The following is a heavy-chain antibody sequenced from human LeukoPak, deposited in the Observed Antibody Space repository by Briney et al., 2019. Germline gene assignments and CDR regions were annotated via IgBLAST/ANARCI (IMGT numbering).Heavy chain of an antibody. CDR2: ISTTSNNI. D-gene: IGHD6-13*01. CDR1: GFTFSPYG. V-gene: IGHV3-21*01. J-gene: IGHJ6*02. CDR3: ARELRRYSSSPGGMDV. Sequence: PGGSLRLSCAASGFTFSPYGMNWVRQAPGKGLEWVSYISTTSNNIYYADSVKGRFTISRDNAKNSLDLQMNSLRAEDTALYYCARELRRYSSSPGGMDVWGQGTTVTVSS.